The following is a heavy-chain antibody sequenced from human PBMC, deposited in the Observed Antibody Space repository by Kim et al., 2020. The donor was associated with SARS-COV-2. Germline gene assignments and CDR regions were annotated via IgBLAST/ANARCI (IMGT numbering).Heavy chain of an antibody. J-gene: IGHJ5*02. CDR2: INHSGNT. CDR1: DGSFSGYY. CDR3: AKGRTMIRGIKKRGHTWFDP. D-gene: IGHD3-10*01. Sequence: SETLSLTCAVYDGSFSGYYWSGIRQPPGKGLEWIGEINHSGNTEYNASLKSRVTNSVDTSKNQLSLKVNSVTAADTAVYYCAKGRTMIRGIKKRGHTWFDPWGQGTLVTVSS. V-gene: IGHV4-34*01.